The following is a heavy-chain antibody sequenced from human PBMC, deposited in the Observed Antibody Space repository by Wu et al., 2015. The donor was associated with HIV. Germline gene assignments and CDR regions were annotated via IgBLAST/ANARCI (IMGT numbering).Heavy chain of an antibody. CDR3: ATGRGTADEF. CDR2: INPNSGGSGGT. J-gene: IGHJ4*02. Sequence: QVQLVQSGAEVKKPGASVKVSCKASGYTFTGYYMHWVRQAPGQGLEWMGWINPNSGGSGGTNYAQKFQGKVTMTRDTSISAAYMEVNRLTSDDTAMFYCATGRGTADEFWGQGTLVTVSS. V-gene: IGHV1-2*02. CDR1: GYTFTGYY. D-gene: IGHD1/OR15-1a*01.